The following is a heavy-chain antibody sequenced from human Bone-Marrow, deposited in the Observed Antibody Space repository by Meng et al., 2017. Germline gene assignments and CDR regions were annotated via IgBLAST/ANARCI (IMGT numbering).Heavy chain of an antibody. Sequence: GGSLRLSCAASGFTFSSYSMNWVRQAPGEGLAWVSSISSSSSYIYYADSVKGRFTISSDNAKNSLYLQIHSLRAEDTAVYYFARSHLAEAGTLWDYWGQGTLVTVSS. J-gene: IGHJ4*02. CDR1: GFTFSSYS. D-gene: IGHD6-13*01. CDR3: ARSHLAEAGTLWDY. CDR2: ISSSSSYI. V-gene: IGHV3-21*01.